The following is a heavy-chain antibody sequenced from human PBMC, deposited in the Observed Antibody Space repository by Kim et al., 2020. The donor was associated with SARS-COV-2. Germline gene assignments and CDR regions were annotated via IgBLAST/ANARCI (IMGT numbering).Heavy chain of an antibody. CDR1: GFTFGDYA. CDR3: AKDMDTMVRGVPKNPYYYYGMDV. D-gene: IGHD3-10*01. CDR2: ISWNSGSI. J-gene: IGHJ6*02. Sequence: GGSLRLSCAASGFTFGDYAMHWVRQAPGKGLEWVSGISWNSGSIGYADSVKGRFTISRDNAKNSLYLQMNSLRAEDTALYYCAKDMDTMVRGVPKNPYYYYGMDVWGQGTTVTVSS. V-gene: IGHV3-9*01.